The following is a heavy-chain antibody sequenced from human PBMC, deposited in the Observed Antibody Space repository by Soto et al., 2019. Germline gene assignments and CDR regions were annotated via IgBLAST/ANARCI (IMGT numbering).Heavy chain of an antibody. V-gene: IGHV6-1*01. D-gene: IGHD3-16*02. CDR1: GDSVSTNIAA. CDR2: TYYRSKWYN. CDR3: AREGGTDDYIWGNNRSPNGGLVYYFDY. Sequence: QSQTLSLTCAISGDSVSTNIAAWNWIRQSPSRGLEWLGRTYYRSKWYNDYAVSVKSRITVNPDTSKNQFSLQLNSVTPEDTAVYYCAREGGTDDYIWGNNRSPNGGLVYYFDYWGQGTLVTVSS. J-gene: IGHJ4*02.